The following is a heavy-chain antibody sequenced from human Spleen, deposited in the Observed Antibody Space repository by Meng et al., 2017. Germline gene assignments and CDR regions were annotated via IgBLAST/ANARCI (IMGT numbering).Heavy chain of an antibody. Sequence: AVISYDGSNKYYADSVKGRFTFSRDNSKKTLYLQMNSLRVEDTAVYYCAKAIDFGDNYRTFFDSWGQGTLVTVSS. J-gene: IGHJ5*01. CDR3: AKAIDFGDNYRTFFDS. D-gene: IGHD4-17*01. V-gene: IGHV3-30*18. CDR2: ISYDGSNK.